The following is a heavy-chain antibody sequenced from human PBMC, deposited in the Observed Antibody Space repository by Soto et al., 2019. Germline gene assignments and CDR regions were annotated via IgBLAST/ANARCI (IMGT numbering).Heavy chain of an antibody. CDR2: IFPSDSRT. J-gene: IGHJ4*02. D-gene: IGHD3-10*01. V-gene: IGHV5-51*01. CDR1: GYSFTSYW. Sequence: GESLKISCKASGYSFTSYWIGWVRQMPGKGLEWMAIIFPSDSRTKYSPAFQGQVTISVDKSISTAYLQWGSLKASDSAMYYCARESYGSGDSWGQGTLVTVSS. CDR3: ARESYGSGDS.